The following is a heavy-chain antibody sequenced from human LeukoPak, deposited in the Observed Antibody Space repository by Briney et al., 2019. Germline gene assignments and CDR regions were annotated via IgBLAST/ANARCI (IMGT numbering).Heavy chain of an antibody. J-gene: IGHJ4*02. CDR1: GGSISSYY. CDR3: ARQSIAAAGNSFDY. D-gene: IGHD6-13*01. CDR2: IYYSGST. Sequence: SETLSLTCNVSGGSISSYYWSWIRQPPGKGLEWIGYIYYSGSTNYNPSLKSRVTISVDTSKNQFSLKLSSVTAADTAVYYCARQSIAAAGNSFDYWGQGTLVTVSS. V-gene: IGHV4-59*08.